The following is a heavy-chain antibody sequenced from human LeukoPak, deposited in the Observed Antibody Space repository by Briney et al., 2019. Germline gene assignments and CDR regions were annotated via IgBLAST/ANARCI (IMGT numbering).Heavy chain of an antibody. J-gene: IGHJ6*02. CDR3: ARVVAGYCSSATCHRYTMDV. D-gene: IGHD2-2*03. V-gene: IGHV4-30-4*01. CDR1: GGSITSGDYY. Sequence: SHTLSLTCTVSGGSITSGDYYWSWIRQPPGKGLEWIGYLYYCGSAYYSPSLKSRLTISVDTSKNEFSLKLSSVTAADTAVYYCARVVAGYCSSATCHRYTMDVWGQGTTVTASS. CDR2: LYYCGSA.